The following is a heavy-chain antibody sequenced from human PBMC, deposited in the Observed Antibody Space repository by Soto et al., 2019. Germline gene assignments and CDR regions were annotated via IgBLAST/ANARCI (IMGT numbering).Heavy chain of an antibody. J-gene: IGHJ4*02. CDR2: IWYDGSNK. CDR1: GFTFSSYG. CDR3: ARDIRLELPMYYFDY. Sequence: GGSLRLSCAASGFTFSSYGMHWVRQAPGKGLEWVAVIWYDGSNKYYADSVKGRFTISRDNSKNTLYLQMNSLRAEDTAVYYCARDIRLELPMYYFDYWGQGTLVTVSS. V-gene: IGHV3-33*01. D-gene: IGHD1-7*01.